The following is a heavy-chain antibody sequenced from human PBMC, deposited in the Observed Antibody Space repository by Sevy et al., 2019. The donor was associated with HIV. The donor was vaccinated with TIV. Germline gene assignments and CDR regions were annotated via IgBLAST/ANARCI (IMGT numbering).Heavy chain of an antibody. Sequence: GGSLRLSCAASGFSVSSNYMSWVLQAPGKGPEWVSVIHSGGKISYADSVQGRFTTSRDNSKNTLYLQMNSLRAEDTAVYYCAREDIVLGEDNYYGIDVWGQGTTVTVSS. CDR3: AREDIVLGEDNYYGIDV. CDR2: IHSGGKI. V-gene: IGHV3-53*01. CDR1: GFSVSSNY. J-gene: IGHJ6*02. D-gene: IGHD2-15*01.